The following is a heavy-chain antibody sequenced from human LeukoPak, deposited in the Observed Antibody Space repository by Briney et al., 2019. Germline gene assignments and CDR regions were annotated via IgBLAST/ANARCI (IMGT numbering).Heavy chain of an antibody. CDR1: GFTIDDYG. J-gene: IGHJ5*02. V-gene: IGHV3-20*04. CDR3: ARSRDYGDSFNWFDP. Sequence: GGSLRLSCAASGFTIDDYGMSWVRHAPGKGLEWVSGINWNGGSTGYADSVKGRFTISRDNAKNSLYLQMNSLRAEDTALYYCARSRDYGDSFNWFDPWGQGTLVTVFS. CDR2: INWNGGST. D-gene: IGHD4-17*01.